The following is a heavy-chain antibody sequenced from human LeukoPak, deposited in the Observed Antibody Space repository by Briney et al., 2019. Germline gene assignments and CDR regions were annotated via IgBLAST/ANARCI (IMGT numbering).Heavy chain of an antibody. J-gene: IGHJ4*02. CDR1: GYTFTGYY. Sequence: ASVKVSCTASGYTFTGYYMHWVRQAPGQGLEWMGWINTNTGNPTYAQGFTGRFVFSLDTSVSTAYLQISSLKAEDTAVYYCARSPLGYSYGFDYWGQGTLVTVSS. CDR3: ARSPLGYSYGFDY. D-gene: IGHD5-18*01. CDR2: INTNTGNP. V-gene: IGHV7-4-1*02.